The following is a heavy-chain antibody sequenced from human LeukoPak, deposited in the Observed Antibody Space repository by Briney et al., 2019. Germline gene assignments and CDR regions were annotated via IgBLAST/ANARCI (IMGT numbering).Heavy chain of an antibody. CDR3: ARVLGLSGGYFDY. V-gene: IGHV4-34*01. CDR1: GGSFNGYY. J-gene: IGHJ4*02. CDR2: INHSGST. D-gene: IGHD3-16*01. Sequence: SETLSLTCAVYGGSFNGYYWSWIRQPPGKGLEWIGEINHSGSTNYNPSLKSRVTISVDTSKNQFSLKLSSVTAADTAVYYCARVLGLSGGYFDYWGQGTLVTVSS.